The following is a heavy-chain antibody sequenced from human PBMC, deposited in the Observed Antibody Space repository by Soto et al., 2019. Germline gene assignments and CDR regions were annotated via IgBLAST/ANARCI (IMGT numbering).Heavy chain of an antibody. CDR1: GGTFSSYA. V-gene: IGHV1-69*01. CDR3: ARGTSKGGTILGVLIIPPDYYYYGLDV. D-gene: IGHD3-3*01. Sequence: QVLLVQSGAEVKKPGSSVKVSCKASGGTFSSYAISWVRQAPGQGLEWMGGIIPIFGTANYAQKFQGRVTITADESTSTAYMELSRLRSEDTAVYYCARGTSKGGTILGVLIIPPDYYYYGLDVWGQGTTVAVSS. J-gene: IGHJ6*02. CDR2: IIPIFGTA.